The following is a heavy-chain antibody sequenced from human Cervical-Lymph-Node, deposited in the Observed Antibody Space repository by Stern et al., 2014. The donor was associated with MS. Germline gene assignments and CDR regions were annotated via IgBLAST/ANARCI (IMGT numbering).Heavy chain of an antibody. CDR3: AHSLVAVDEFDF. Sequence: QVTLKESGPTLVKPTQTLTLTCTFSGFSLNTPGRGVGWIRQPPGKALEWLALIYLNDDKYYRPSLKTRLTISKDTSKKQVVLTMTSMDPVDTATYYCAHSLVAVDEFDFWGQGTLVAVSS. V-gene: IGHV2-5*01. D-gene: IGHD5-12*01. CDR2: IYLNDDK. CDR1: GFSLNTPGRG. J-gene: IGHJ4*02.